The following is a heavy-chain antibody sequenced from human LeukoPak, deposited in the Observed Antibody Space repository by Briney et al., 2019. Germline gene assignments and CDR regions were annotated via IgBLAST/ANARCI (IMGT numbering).Heavy chain of an antibody. V-gene: IGHV4-39*07. CDR2: IYYTGST. Sequence: SETLSLTCTVSGGSISSSRYYWGWIRQPPGKGLEWIGNIYYTGSTYYNPSLKSRVTISIDTSKNQFSLNLSSVTAADTAVYYCARGPYSYDSSGAFDIWGQGTMVTVSS. CDR3: ARGPYSYDSSGAFDI. CDR1: GGSISSSRYY. D-gene: IGHD3-22*01. J-gene: IGHJ3*02.